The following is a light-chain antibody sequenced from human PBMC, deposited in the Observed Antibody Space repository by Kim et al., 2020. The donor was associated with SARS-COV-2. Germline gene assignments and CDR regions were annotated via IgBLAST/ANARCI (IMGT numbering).Light chain of an antibody. CDR2: DAY. V-gene: IGKV3-20*01. J-gene: IGKJ1*01. CDR3: QQYGSLPWT. Sequence: PGERATLSCRAVQTVSSRSVNWYQQKPGQAPRLLIYDAYRRATGVPDRFRGSGSGTDFTLTISRLEPEDFAVYHCQQYGSLPWTFGQGTKVDIK. CDR1: QTVSSRS.